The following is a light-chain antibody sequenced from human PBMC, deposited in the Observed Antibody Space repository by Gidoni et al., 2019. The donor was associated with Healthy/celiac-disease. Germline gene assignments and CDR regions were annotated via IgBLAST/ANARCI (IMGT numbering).Light chain of an antibody. CDR2: AAS. CDR1: QSISSY. CDR3: QQSYSTPRT. Sequence: DIQMTQSPSSLSASVGDRVTITCRESQSISSYLNWYQQKPGKAPKLLIYAASSLQSGVPSRFSGSGSGTYFTLTISRLQPEDFATYYCQQSYSTPRTFGQGTKVEIK. V-gene: IGKV1-39*01. J-gene: IGKJ1*01.